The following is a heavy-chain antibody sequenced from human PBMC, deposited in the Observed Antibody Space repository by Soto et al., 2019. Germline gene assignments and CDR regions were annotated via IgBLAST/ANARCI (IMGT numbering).Heavy chain of an antibody. CDR1: GFTFSSYG. D-gene: IGHD2-21*02. CDR3: AKDHCGGDCSAGMDV. CDR2: ISYDGSNK. J-gene: IGHJ6*02. Sequence: QVQLVESGGGVVQPGRSLRLSCAASGFTFSSYGMHWVRQAPGKGLEWVAVISYDGSNKYYADSVKGRFTISRDNSKNTLYLQMNRLRAEDTAVYYCAKDHCGGDCSAGMDVWGQGTTVTVSS. V-gene: IGHV3-30*18.